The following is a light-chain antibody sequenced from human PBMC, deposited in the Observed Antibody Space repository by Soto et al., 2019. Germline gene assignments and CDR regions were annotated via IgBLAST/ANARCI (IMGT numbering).Light chain of an antibody. CDR3: QQFDNLPLT. V-gene: IGKV1-33*01. CDR1: QDISKY. CDR2: DAS. Sequence: DIQMTQSPSSLSASVGDRVTITCQASQDISKYLNWYQQKPGKAPKLLIYDASNLEPGVPPRVSGSGSGTDFTFTISSLQPEDIATYYCQQFDNLPLTFGGGTKVDIK. J-gene: IGKJ4*01.